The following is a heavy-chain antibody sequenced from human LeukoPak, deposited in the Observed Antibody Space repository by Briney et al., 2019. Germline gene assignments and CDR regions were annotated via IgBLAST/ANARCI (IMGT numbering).Heavy chain of an antibody. CDR2: ISSSSSYI. Sequence: GGSLRLSCAASGFTFSDYTMNWVRQAPGKGLEWVSSISSSSSYIYFANSVRGRFTIYRDNAKNSLYLQMNSLRAEDTAVYYCAKDSPSRTATAEVPVDYWGQGTLVTVSS. CDR3: AKDSPSRTATAEVPVDY. J-gene: IGHJ4*02. V-gene: IGHV3-21*01. CDR1: GFTFSDYT. D-gene: IGHD5-24*01.